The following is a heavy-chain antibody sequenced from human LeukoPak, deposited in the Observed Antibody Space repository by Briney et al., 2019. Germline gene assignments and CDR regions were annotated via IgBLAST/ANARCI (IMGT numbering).Heavy chain of an antibody. CDR2: IYYSGST. Sequence: PSETLSLTCTVSGGSISSSSYYWGWIRQPPGKGLEWIGSIYYSGSTYYNPSLKSRVTISVDTSKNQFSLKLSSVTAADTAVYYCAIRRWALVEMATIVFDYWGQGTLVTVSS. J-gene: IGHJ4*02. CDR3: AIRRWALVEMATIVFDY. D-gene: IGHD5-12*01. CDR1: GGSISSSSYY. V-gene: IGHV4-39*01.